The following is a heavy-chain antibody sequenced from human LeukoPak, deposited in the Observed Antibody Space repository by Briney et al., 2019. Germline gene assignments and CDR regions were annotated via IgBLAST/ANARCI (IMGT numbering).Heavy chain of an antibody. J-gene: IGHJ4*02. V-gene: IGHV3-48*04. D-gene: IGHD3-10*01. CDR2: ISSTSSVI. CDR1: GFTFSNYG. CDR3: AVQTYYYGSGSYK. Sequence: GGSLRLSCAASGFTFSNYGMNWVRQAPGRGLEWVSYISSTSSVINYADSVKGRFTISRDNAKNSLYLQMNSLRAEDTAVYYCAVQTYYYGSGSYKWGQGTLVTVSS.